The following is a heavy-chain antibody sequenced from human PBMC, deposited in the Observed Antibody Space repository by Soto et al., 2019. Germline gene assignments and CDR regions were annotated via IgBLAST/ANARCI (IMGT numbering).Heavy chain of an antibody. CDR1: GFTFRNAW. V-gene: IGHV3-15*01. D-gene: IGHD2-8*01. CDR2: IKSKTDGGTK. Sequence: GESLKISCAASGFTFRNAWMSWVRQAPGEGLEGGGRIKSKTDGGTKDYAAPVKGRFTISRDDSKNTLYLQMNSLKTEDTAVYYGTRLGYCTNGVCYAFDIWGQGTMVTVSS. CDR3: TRLGYCTNGVCYAFDI. J-gene: IGHJ3*02.